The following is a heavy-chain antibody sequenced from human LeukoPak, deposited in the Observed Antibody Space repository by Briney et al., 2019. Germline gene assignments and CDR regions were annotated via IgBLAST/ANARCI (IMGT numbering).Heavy chain of an antibody. CDR2: IHGGNT. CDR1: GFTFSSYA. J-gene: IGHJ4*02. D-gene: IGHD5-18*01. V-gene: IGHV3-23*01. CDR3: AKHKGPYNYDLSPFDY. Sequence: GGYLRLSCAASGFTFSSYAMTWVRQAPGKGLEWVSTIHGGNTFYADSVKGRFTISRDNSKNTLYLQMTGLRAEDTAVYYCAKHKGPYNYDLSPFDYWGQGTLVTVSS.